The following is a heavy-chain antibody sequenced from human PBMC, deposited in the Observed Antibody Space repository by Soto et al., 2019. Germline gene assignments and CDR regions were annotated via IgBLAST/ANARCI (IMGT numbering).Heavy chain of an antibody. D-gene: IGHD4-17*01. CDR3: ARERADGVEKLDY. V-gene: IGHV3-21*01. CDR2: ISETASYT. Sequence: PGGSLRLSCAASGFTFSSHCMDWVRQAPGKGLEWVASISETASYTYYADSVKGRFTISRDNAKNLLYLQLDSLRAEDTAVYYCARERADGVEKLDYWGQGTLVTVSS. CDR1: GFTFSSHC. J-gene: IGHJ4*02.